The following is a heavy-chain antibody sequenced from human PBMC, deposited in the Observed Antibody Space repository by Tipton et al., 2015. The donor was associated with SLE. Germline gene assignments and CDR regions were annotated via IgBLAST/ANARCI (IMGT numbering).Heavy chain of an antibody. D-gene: IGHD2-15*01. CDR2: ISSSGSTI. Sequence: GSLRLSCAASGFTFSDYYMSWIRQAPGKGLEWVSYISSSGSTIYYADSVKGRFTISRDNAKNSLYLQMNSLRAEDTAVYYCARDSHRVVVARGGMDVWGQGTTVTVSS. CDR1: GFTFSDYY. J-gene: IGHJ6*02. V-gene: IGHV3-11*01. CDR3: ARDSHRVVVARGGMDV.